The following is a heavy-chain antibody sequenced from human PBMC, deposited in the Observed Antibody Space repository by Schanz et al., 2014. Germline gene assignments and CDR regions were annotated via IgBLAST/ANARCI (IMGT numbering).Heavy chain of an antibody. CDR1: VGTFSSFG. CDR2: IIPILGIA. V-gene: IGHV1-69*02. Sequence: VQLEQSGAEVKKPGSSVKVSCKASVGTFSSFGINWVRQAPGQGLEWMGRIIPILGIANYAQKFQGRVTITADKSTSTAYMELSSLRSEDTAVYYCARAPTAYCSDTSCLGTPFDYWGQGTLVTVSS. J-gene: IGHJ4*02. D-gene: IGHD2-2*01. CDR3: ARAPTAYCSDTSCLGTPFDY.